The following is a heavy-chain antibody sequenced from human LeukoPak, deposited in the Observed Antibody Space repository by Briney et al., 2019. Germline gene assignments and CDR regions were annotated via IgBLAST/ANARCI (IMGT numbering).Heavy chain of an antibody. CDR2: INHSGST. CDR1: GGSFSGYY. J-gene: IGHJ3*02. CDR3: ARDLRGKISGTRDAFDI. Sequence: SETLSLTCAVYGGSFSGYYWSWIRQPPGKGLEWIGEINHSGSTNYNPSLKSRVTISVDTSKNQFSLKLNSVTAADTAVYYCARDLRGKISGTRDAFDIWGQGTMVTVSS. V-gene: IGHV4-34*01.